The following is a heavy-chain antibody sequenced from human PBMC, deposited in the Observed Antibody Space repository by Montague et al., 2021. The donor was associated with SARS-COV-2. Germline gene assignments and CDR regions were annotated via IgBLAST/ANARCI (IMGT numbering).Heavy chain of an antibody. CDR2: IYYSGST. D-gene: IGHD6-13*01. V-gene: IGHV4-61*01. CDR1: GGSVSSGCYY. Sequence: SETLSLTCTVSGGSVSSGCYYWSWIRQPPGKGLEWIGYIYYSGSTNYNPSLKSRVTIALDTTKNPFSLKLTSVTAADTAVYYCARVSLAAAATRSDYWGQGTLVTVSS. J-gene: IGHJ4*02. CDR3: ARVSLAAAATRSDY.